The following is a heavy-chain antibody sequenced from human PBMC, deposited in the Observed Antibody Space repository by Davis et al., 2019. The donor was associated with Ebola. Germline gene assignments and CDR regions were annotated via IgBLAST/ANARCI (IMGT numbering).Heavy chain of an antibody. D-gene: IGHD2-2*01. CDR1: EFTFSSYG. V-gene: IGHV3-21*01. CDR3: TRRYCSSPSCTPYY. J-gene: IGHJ4*02. CDR2: ISSSSSYI. Sequence: PGGSLRLSCVASEFTFSSYGMNWVRQAPGKGLEWVSSISSSSSYIYYADSVKGRFTISRDNAKNSLYLQMNSLRAEDTAVYYCTRRYCSSPSCTPYYWGQGTLVTVSS.